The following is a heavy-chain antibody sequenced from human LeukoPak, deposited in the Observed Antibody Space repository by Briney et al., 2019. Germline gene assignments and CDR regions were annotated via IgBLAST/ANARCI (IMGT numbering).Heavy chain of an antibody. D-gene: IGHD1-26*01. Sequence: TGGSLRLSCAASGFTFSSYWMHWVRQAPGKGLVWVSRINSDGSSTSYADSVKGRFTISRDNAKNTPYLQMNSLKTEDTAVYYCTTSGNKFYGFDYWGQGTLVIVSS. J-gene: IGHJ4*02. CDR3: TTSGNKFYGFDY. CDR1: GFTFSSYW. CDR2: INSDGSST. V-gene: IGHV3-74*01.